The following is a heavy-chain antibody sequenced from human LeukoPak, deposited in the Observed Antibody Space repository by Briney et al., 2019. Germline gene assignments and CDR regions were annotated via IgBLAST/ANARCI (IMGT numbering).Heavy chain of an antibody. CDR3: ARGGAGRYYYYGMDV. CDR2: INSDSSIT. D-gene: IGHD1-26*01. V-gene: IGHV3-74*01. CDR1: GFTFSSYW. Sequence: GGSLRLSCAASGFTFSSYWMHWVRQAPGKGLVWVSRINSDSSITSYADSVKGRFTTSRDNAKNTPYLQMNSLRADDTAVYYCARGGAGRYYYYGMDVWGQGTTVTVSS. J-gene: IGHJ6*02.